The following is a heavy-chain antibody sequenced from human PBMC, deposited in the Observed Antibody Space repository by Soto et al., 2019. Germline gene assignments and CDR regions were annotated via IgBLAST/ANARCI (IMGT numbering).Heavy chain of an antibody. CDR3: ARTFDYYGMDV. V-gene: IGHV4-38-2*01. CDR1: GYSIASGYY. J-gene: IGHJ6*02. Sequence: SETLSLTCAVSGYSIASGYYWAWIRQSPGKGLEWIGSIYHAGSVYYNPSLNSRVAVSLDTSKNHFSLKLTSVTAADTAVCYCARTFDYYGMDVWGQGTTVTVS. CDR2: IYHAGSV.